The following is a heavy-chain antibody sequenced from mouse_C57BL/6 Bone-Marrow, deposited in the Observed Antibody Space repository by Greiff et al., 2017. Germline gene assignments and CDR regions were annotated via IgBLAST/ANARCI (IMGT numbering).Heavy chain of an antibody. CDR2: INSDGGST. CDR3: ASPTVAWGYAMDY. Sequence: EAKLVESGGGLVQPGESLKLSCESNEYEFPSHDMSWVRKTPEKRLELVAAINSDGGSTYYPDTMERRFIISRDNTKRTLYRQMSSLRSEDTALYYWASPTVAWGYAMDYWGQGTSVTGSS. J-gene: IGHJ4*01. CDR1: EYEFPSHD. D-gene: IGHD1-1*01. V-gene: IGHV5-2*01.